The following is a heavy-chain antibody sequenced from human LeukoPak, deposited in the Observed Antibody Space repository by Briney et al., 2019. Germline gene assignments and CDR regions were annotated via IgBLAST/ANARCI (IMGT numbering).Heavy chain of an antibody. J-gene: IGHJ4*02. V-gene: IGHV4-34*01. CDR2: INHSGST. Sequence: EASETLSLTCAVYGGSFSGYYWSWIRQPPGKGLEWIGEINHSGSTNYNPSLKSRVTISVDTSKNQFSLKLSSVTAADTAVYYCAREAPADYWGQGTLVTVSS. CDR3: AREAPADY. CDR1: GGSFSGYY.